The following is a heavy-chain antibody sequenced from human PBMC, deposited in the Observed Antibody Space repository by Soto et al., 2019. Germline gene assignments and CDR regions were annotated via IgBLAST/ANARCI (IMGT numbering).Heavy chain of an antibody. CDR2: IWYDGSNK. J-gene: IGHJ4*02. CDR1: GFTFSSYG. Sequence: HPGGSLRLSCAASGFTFSSYGMHWVRQAPGKGLEWVAVIWYDGSNKYYADSVKGRFTISRDNSKNTLYLQMNSLRAEDTAVYYCARENPAPRIAAPDYWGQGTLVTVSS. D-gene: IGHD6-25*01. V-gene: IGHV3-33*01. CDR3: ARENPAPRIAAPDY.